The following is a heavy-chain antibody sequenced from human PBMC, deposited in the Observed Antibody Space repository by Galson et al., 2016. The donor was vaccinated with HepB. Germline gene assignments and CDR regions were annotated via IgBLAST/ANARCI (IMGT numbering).Heavy chain of an antibody. J-gene: IGHJ6*03. CDR3: AKAKTRGGFGNYNSMDV. Sequence: LRLSCAASGVTFSAYVMTWVRQVAGKGLEWVSLISGSGGSTYYADYAKGRFTISRDNANNTLFLQMNSLTAEDPAIYYCAKAKTRGGFGNYNSMDVWGKGTTVTVSS. CDR1: GVTFSAYV. V-gene: IGHV3-23*01. CDR2: ISGSGGST. D-gene: IGHD3-16*01.